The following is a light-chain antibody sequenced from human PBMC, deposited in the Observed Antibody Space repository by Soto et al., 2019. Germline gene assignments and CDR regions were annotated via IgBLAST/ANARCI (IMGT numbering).Light chain of an antibody. J-gene: IGKJ4*01. CDR1: QSVGTF. Sequence: EIVLTQSPATLSLSPGERATLSCRASQSVGTFLAWYQHKPGQAPRLLIYDASNRATGVPARFSGSGSGTDFTLTISSREPEDFAVYYCEQRSNWPPALTFGGGTKVEIK. CDR2: DAS. CDR3: EQRSNWPPALT. V-gene: IGKV3-11*01.